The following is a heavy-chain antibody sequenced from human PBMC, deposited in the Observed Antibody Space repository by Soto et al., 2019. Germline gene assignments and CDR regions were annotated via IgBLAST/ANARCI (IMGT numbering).Heavy chain of an antibody. V-gene: IGHV3-48*02. J-gene: IGHJ6*01. D-gene: IGHD3-10*01. CDR2: ISGSSNTI. Sequence: EVQLVESGGGLIQRGGSLRLSCAASGFTLSTYSLNWVRQAPRKGLEWLSYISGSSNTIYYADSVKGRFTISRDNAKNSLYLQMNSLRDEDTAVYFCARGFDLQYGMDVWGQGTTVTASS. CDR3: ARGFDLQYGMDV. CDR1: GFTLSTYS.